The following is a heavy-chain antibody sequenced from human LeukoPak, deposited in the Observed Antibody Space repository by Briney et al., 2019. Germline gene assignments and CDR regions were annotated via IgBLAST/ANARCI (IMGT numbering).Heavy chain of an antibody. D-gene: IGHD3-10*01. CDR1: GYTLTGYY. CDR3: ARVPGITMVRGVPFDY. J-gene: IGHJ4*02. Sequence: GASVKVSCKASGYTLTGYYMHWVRQAPGQGLEWMGWINPNSGGTNYAQKFQGRVTMTRDTSISTAYMELSRLRSDDTAVYYCARVPGITMVRGVPFDYWGQGTLVTVSS. V-gene: IGHV1-2*02. CDR2: INPNSGGT.